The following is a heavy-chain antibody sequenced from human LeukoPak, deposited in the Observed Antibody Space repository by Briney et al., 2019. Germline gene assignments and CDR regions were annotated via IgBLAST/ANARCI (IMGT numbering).Heavy chain of an antibody. CDR1: GFTFSSYS. V-gene: IGHV3-21*01. D-gene: IGHD4-17*01. J-gene: IGHJ4*02. CDR3: AKGNFGDYGADY. Sequence: GGSLRLSCAASGFTFSSYSMNWVRQAPGKGLEWVSAISSSSTYIYYADSLKGRFTISRDNAKNSLYLQMNSPRVEDTAVYYCAKGNFGDYGADYWGQGTLVTVSS. CDR2: ISSSSTYI.